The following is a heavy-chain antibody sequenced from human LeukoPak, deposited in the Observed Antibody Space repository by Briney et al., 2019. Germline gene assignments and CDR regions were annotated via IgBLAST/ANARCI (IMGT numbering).Heavy chain of an antibody. J-gene: IGHJ4*02. D-gene: IGHD6-19*01. CDR2: MYASGAS. V-gene: IGHV3-66*01. Sequence: PGGSLRLSCAGSGLSVSSNYMGWVRQAPGKGLEWVSIMYASGASYYTDSAKGRFTVSRDSSENTLYLQMNSLRAEDTAVYYCARATVEGAHDYFDYWGQGSQVTVSS. CDR3: ARATVEGAHDYFDY. CDR1: GLSVSSNY.